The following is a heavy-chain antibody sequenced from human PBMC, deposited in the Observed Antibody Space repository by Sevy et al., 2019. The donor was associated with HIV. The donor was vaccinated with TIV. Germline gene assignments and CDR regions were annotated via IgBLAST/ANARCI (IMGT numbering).Heavy chain of an antibody. Sequence: GGSLRLSCAASGFTFSSYWMSWVRQAPGKGLEWVANIKQDGSEKYYVDSVKGRFTISRDNAKNSLYLQMNSLRAEDTAVYYCARESGYDFSCYFDYWGQGTLVTVSS. D-gene: IGHD5-12*01. J-gene: IGHJ4*02. V-gene: IGHV3-7*01. CDR2: IKQDGSEK. CDR1: GFTFSSYW. CDR3: ARESGYDFSCYFDY.